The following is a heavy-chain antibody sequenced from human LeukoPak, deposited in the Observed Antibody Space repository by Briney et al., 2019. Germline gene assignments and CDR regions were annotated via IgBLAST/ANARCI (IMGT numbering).Heavy chain of an antibody. J-gene: IGHJ6*02. CDR3: ARDQYSSSADTYGMDV. Sequence: GGSLRLSCAASGFTFSSYSMNWVRQAPVKGLEWVSSISSSSSYIYYADSVKGRFTISRDNAKNSLYLQMNSLRAEDTAVYYCARDQYSSSADTYGMDVWGQGTTVTVSS. D-gene: IGHD6-6*01. CDR1: GFTFSSYS. V-gene: IGHV3-21*01. CDR2: ISSSSSYI.